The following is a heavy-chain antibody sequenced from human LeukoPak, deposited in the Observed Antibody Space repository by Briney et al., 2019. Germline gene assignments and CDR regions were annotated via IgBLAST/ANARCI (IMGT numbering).Heavy chain of an antibody. CDR1: GGSISSHY. CDR2: IYYSGST. D-gene: IGHD3-3*01. J-gene: IGHJ4*02. Sequence: SETLSLTCTVSGGSISSHYWSWIRQPPGKGLEWIGYIYYSGSTNYNPSLKSRVTISVDTSKNQFSLKLSSVTAADTAVYYCARGVDYDFWSGYWYYFDYWGQGTLVAVSS. V-gene: IGHV4-59*11. CDR3: ARGVDYDFWSGYWYYFDY.